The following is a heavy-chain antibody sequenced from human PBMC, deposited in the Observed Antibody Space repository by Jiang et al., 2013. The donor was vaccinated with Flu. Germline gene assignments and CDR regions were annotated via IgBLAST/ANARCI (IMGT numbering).Heavy chain of an antibody. Sequence: TLTCTVSGAPIDSGDFSWNWVRQSADEGLEWIGRVYSSGTTSYNPSFKSRLTVSVDTSNNQFSLRLAYVTAADSAVYFCVRGERRLPLGSFGYWGQGTRVTVSS. J-gene: IGHJ4*02. V-gene: IGHV4-61*02. D-gene: IGHD3-16*01. CDR2: VYSSGTT. CDR3: VRGERRLPLGSFGY. CDR1: GAPIDSGDFS.